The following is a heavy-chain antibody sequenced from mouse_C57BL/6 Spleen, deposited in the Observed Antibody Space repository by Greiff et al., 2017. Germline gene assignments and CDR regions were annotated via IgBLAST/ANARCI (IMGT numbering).Heavy chain of an antibody. CDR1: GYTFTSYW. CDR3: ARLLRSYAMDY. D-gene: IGHD1-1*01. V-gene: IGHV1-64*01. Sequence: QVQLQQPGAELVKPGASVKLSCKASGYTFTSYWMHWVKQRPGQGLEWIGMIHPNSGSTNYNEKFKSKATLTVDKSSITAYMQLSSLTSEDSAVYYCARLLRSYAMDYWGQGTSVTFSS. CDR2: IHPNSGST. J-gene: IGHJ4*01.